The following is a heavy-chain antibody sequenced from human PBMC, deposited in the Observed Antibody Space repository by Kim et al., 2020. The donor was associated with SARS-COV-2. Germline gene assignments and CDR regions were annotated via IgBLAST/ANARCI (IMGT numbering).Heavy chain of an antibody. CDR1: GASISGYY. CDR3: ARGSTFYYDAGTYFKPWGYFDF. Sequence: SETLSLTCTVSGASISGYYWGWIRQPPGKGLEYIGYIFYTRRTNYNPPLKSRVTISFDKSKNQFSLHLNSVTAADTAVHYCARGSTFYYDAGTYFKPWGYFDFWGRGTLVTVSS. CDR2: IFYTRRT. J-gene: IGHJ4*02. D-gene: IGHD3-10*01. V-gene: IGHV4-59*01.